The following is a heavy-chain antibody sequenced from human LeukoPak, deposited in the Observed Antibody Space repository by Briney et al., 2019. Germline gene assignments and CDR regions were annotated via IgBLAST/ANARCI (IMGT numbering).Heavy chain of an antibody. CDR2: IHSDGSTT. Sequence: PGGSLRLSCAASGFTFSSYWMHWVRQAPGKGLVWVSRIHSDGSTTSYADSVKGRFTISRDNSKNTLYLQMNSLRAEDTAVYYCARVAYYYDSSGYYVDYWGQGTMVTVCS. CDR3: ARVAYYYDSSGYYVDY. D-gene: IGHD3-22*01. J-gene: IGHJ4*02. V-gene: IGHV3-74*01. CDR1: GFTFSSYW.